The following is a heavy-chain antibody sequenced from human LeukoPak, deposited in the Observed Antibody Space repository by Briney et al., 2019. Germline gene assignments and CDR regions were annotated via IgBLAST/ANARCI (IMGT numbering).Heavy chain of an antibody. CDR1: GGSISSGGYY. D-gene: IGHD3-10*01. Sequence: ASGTLSLTCTVSGGSISSGGYYWSWIRQHPGKGLEWIGYIYYSGSTYYNPSLKSRVTISVDTSKNQFSLKLSSVTAADTAVYYCARGSRLRIWFDPWGQGTLVTVSS. V-gene: IGHV4-31*03. CDR2: IYYSGST. CDR3: ARGSRLRIWFDP. J-gene: IGHJ5*02.